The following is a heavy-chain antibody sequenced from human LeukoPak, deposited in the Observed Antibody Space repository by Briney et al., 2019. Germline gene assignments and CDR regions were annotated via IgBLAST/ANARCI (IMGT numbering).Heavy chain of an antibody. CDR1: GYTFISYY. CDR3: ARVPFLRAFLDA. CDR2: INPSAGSI. V-gene: IGHV1-46*01. Sequence: VSVKVSCKASGYTFISYYIHWVRQAPGQGLEWMGIINPSAGSINYAQKFQGRVTMTRDTSTSTVYMELSSLRSEDTAVYFCARVPFLRAFLDAWGQGTLVTVSS. J-gene: IGHJ5*02. D-gene: IGHD2/OR15-2a*01.